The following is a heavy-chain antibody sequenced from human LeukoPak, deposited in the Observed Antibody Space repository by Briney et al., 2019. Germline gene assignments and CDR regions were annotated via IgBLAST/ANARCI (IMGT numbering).Heavy chain of an antibody. CDR2: IYYSGST. V-gene: IGHV4-59*08. J-gene: IGHJ4*02. CDR3: ASQKSVDTFDY. D-gene: IGHD5-18*01. Sequence: SETLSLTCTVSGGSISSYYWSWIRQPPGKGLEWIGYIYYSGSTNYNPSLKSRVTISVDTSKYQFSLKLSSVTAADTAVYYCASQKSVDTFDYWGQGTLVTVSS. CDR1: GGSISSYY.